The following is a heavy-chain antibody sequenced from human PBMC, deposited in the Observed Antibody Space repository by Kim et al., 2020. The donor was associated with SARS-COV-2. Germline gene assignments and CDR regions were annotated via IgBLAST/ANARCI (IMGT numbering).Heavy chain of an antibody. Sequence: SETLSLTCAVYGGSFSGYYWSWIRQSPGKGLEWIGEINHSGSTNYNPPLKRRVSISVDPSKKQFSLKMSSVTAADTAVYYCARGRTTSRFTSFDPWGQGT. J-gene: IGHJ5*02. CDR2: INHSGST. CDR1: GGSFSGYY. V-gene: IGHV4-34*01. CDR3: ARGRTTSRFTSFDP. D-gene: IGHD3-3*01.